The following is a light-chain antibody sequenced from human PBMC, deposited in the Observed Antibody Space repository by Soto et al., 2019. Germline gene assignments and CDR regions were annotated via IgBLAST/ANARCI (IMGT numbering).Light chain of an antibody. CDR2: GAS. Sequence: DIQMTQSPSSVSASIGDTVTITCRASQDISTLLAWYQQTPGKPPKILTYGASTLESGVPSRFRGRGSGTDFTLTISSLQPEDFATYFCQQADSSPLTFGGGTKVEI. J-gene: IGKJ4*01. CDR3: QQADSSPLT. V-gene: IGKV1D-12*01. CDR1: QDISTL.